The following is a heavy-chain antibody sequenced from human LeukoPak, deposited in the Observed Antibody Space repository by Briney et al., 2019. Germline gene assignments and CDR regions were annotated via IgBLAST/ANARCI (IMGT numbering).Heavy chain of an antibody. D-gene: IGHD6-13*01. V-gene: IGHV4-39*01. CDR1: GGSISSAAYY. CDR2: IYYTGTT. J-gene: IGHJ5*02. Sequence: SKTLSLTCTVSGGSISSAAYYWGWVRQPPGKGLDWIGSIYYTGTTYYSPSLQTRATLSFDTSKNQFSLKLTSVTAADTAVYFCARRPIAAGNNWFDPWGQGTLVTVSS. CDR3: ARRPIAAGNNWFDP.